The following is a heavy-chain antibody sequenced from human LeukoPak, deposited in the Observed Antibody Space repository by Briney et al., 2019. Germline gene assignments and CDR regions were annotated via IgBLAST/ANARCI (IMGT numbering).Heavy chain of an antibody. J-gene: IGHJ5*02. CDR3: ARGEHYGSITGTRWFDP. CDR2: IIPIFGTA. V-gene: IGHV1-69*05. CDR1: GGTFSSYA. D-gene: IGHD1-7*01. Sequence: ASVKVSCKASGGTFSSYAISWVRQAPGQGPEWMGGIIPIFGTANYAQKFQGRVTITTDESTSTAYMELSSLRSEDTAVYYCARGEHYGSITGTRWFDPWGQGTLVTVSS.